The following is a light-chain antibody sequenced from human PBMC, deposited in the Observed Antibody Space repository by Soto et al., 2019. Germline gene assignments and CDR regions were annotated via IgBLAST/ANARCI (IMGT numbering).Light chain of an antibody. V-gene: IGKV2-30*01. Sequence: DVVMTQSPLSLPVTLGQPASISCRSSQSLVYSDGNTSLNWFQQRPGQSPRRLIYKVSNRDSGVPDRFSGSGSGTDFTLKISRVEAEDVGVYYCMQGTHWLTFGGGTKVEIK. CDR2: KVS. CDR1: QSLVYSDGNTS. CDR3: MQGTHWLT. J-gene: IGKJ4*01.